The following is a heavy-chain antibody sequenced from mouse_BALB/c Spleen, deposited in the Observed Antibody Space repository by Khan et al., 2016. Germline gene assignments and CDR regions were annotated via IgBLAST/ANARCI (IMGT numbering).Heavy chain of an antibody. CDR3: ARAWYSMDY. CDR1: GYTFIPSF. CDR2: ILPGSGYS. V-gene: IGHV1-9*01. Sequence: QLQQSGAELMKPGASVKISCKATGYTFIPSFIDFVKQRPGHGLEWIGDILPGSGYSNSNENFKGKATFTADASSNTAYMQLISLTSEDSAVYFCARAWYSMDYWGQGTSVTVSS. J-gene: IGHJ4*01.